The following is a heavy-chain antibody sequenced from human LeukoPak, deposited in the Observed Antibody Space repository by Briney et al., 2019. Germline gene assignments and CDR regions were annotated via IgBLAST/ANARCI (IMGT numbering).Heavy chain of an antibody. D-gene: IGHD3-22*01. CDR1: GFTFSSYW. V-gene: IGHV3-7*01. Sequence: GGSLRLSCAASGFTFSSYWMSWVRQAPGKGLEWVANIKQDGSEKYYVDSVKGRFTISRDDAKNSLYLQMNSLRAEDTAVYYCARGPNYYDSSGYSPWGQGTLVTVSS. CDR3: ARGPNYYDSSGYSP. CDR2: IKQDGSEK. J-gene: IGHJ5*02.